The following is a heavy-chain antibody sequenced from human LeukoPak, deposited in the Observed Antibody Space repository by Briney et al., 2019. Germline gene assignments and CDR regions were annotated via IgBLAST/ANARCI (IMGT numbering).Heavy chain of an antibody. CDR3: ARDWGFLVV. CDR2: IYTSGST. Sequence: SETLSLICTVSGGSISRGSYYCSWSRQPAGKGLEWIGRIYTSGSTNYNPSLKSRVTISVDTSKNQFSLKLSSVTAADTAVYYCARDWGFLVVWGKGTTVTVSS. D-gene: IGHD3-16*01. J-gene: IGHJ6*04. CDR1: GGSISRGSYY. V-gene: IGHV4-61*02.